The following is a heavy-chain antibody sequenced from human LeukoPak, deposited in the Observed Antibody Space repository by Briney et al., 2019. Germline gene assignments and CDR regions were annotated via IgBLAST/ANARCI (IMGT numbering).Heavy chain of an antibody. D-gene: IGHD3-9*01. CDR2: IYYSGST. J-gene: IGHJ4*02. CDR1: GGSISSHY. CDR3: ARENYDFLTGYYRKIDY. Sequence: PSETLSLTCSVSGGSISSHYWSWIRQPPGKGLEWIGNIYYSGSTNYNPSLKSRVTISVDTSKNQFSLELISVTAADTAVYYCARENYDFLTGYYRKIDYWGQGTLVTVSS. V-gene: IGHV4-59*11.